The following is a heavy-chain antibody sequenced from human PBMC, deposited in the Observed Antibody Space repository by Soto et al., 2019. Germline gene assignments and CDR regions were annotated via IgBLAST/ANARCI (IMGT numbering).Heavy chain of an antibody. CDR2: IIPIFGTA. CDR1: GGTFSSYA. D-gene: IGHD2-2*01. CDR3: ASSALGYCSSTSCYRYYYYYGMDV. Sequence: SVKVSCKASGGTFSSYAICWVRQAPGQGLEWMGGIIPIFGTANYAQKFQGRVTITADESTSTAYMELSSLRSEDTAVYYCASSALGYCSSTSCYRYYYYYGMDVWGQGTTVTVSS. J-gene: IGHJ6*02. V-gene: IGHV1-69*13.